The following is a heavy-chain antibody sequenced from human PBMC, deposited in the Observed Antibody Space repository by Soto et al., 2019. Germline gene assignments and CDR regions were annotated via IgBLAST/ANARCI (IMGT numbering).Heavy chain of an antibody. J-gene: IGHJ4*02. V-gene: IGHV3-30*18. CDR3: ANNPSYGDYGGY. Sequence: QVQLVESGGGVVQPGRPMRLSCAASGFTFSSYGRHWVRQAPGKGLEWGAVISYDGRNKYYADSVKGRFTISRDNSKNTLYLQMNSLRAEDSAVYYCANNPSYGDYGGYWGQGTLVTVSS. D-gene: IGHD4-17*01. CDR1: GFTFSSYG. CDR2: ISYDGRNK.